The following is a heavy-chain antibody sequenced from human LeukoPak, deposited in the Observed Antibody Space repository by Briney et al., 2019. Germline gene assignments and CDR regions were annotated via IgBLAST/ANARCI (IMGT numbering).Heavy chain of an antibody. D-gene: IGHD6-19*01. V-gene: IGHV4-59*08. CDR1: GGSISSYY. J-gene: IGHJ5*02. CDR3: AKTGRPNNSGWYRWFDP. Sequence: SETLSLTCTVSGGSISSYYWSWIRQPPGKGLEWIGYIYYSGSTNYNPSLKSRVSISVDRSKNQFSLNLSSVTAADTAVYYCAKTGRPNNSGWYRWFDPWGQGTLVTVSS. CDR2: IYYSGST.